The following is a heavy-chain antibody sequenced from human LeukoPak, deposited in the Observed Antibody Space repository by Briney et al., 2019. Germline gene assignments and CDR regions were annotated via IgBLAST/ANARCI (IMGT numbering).Heavy chain of an antibody. V-gene: IGHV3-64*01. CDR3: ARVGTVTQNYYYYYMDV. CDR1: GFTLSSYA. J-gene: IGHJ6*03. CDR2: ISSNGGST. D-gene: IGHD4-17*01. Sequence: GGSLRLSCAASGFTLSSYAMHWVRQAPGKGLEYVSAISSNGGSTYYANSVKGRFTISRDNSKSTLYLQMGSLRAEDMAVYYCARVGTVTQNYYYYYMDVWGKGTTVTVSS.